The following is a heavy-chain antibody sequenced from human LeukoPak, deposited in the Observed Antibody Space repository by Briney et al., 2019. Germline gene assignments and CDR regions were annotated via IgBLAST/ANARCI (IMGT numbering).Heavy chain of an antibody. CDR1: GFTFSSYG. Sequence: GGSLRLSCAASGFTFSSYGMHWVRQAPGKGLEWVSSISSSSSYIYYADSVKGRFTISRDNAKNSLYLQMNSMRAEDTAVYYCAREYGYSYHDAFDIWGQGTMVTVSS. CDR2: ISSSSSYI. CDR3: AREYGYSYHDAFDI. D-gene: IGHD5-18*01. J-gene: IGHJ3*02. V-gene: IGHV3-21*01.